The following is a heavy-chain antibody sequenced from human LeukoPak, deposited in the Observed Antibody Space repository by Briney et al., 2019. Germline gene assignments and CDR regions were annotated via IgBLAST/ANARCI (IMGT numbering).Heavy chain of an antibody. CDR2: ISYDGSNK. D-gene: IGHD4-17*01. Sequence: GGSLRLSCAASGFTFSSYGMHWARQAPGKGLEWVAVISYDGSNKYSADSVKGRFTISRDNSKNTLYLQMNSLRAEDTAVYYCANYGDYYYFYYWGQGTLVTVSS. CDR3: ANYGDYYYFYY. V-gene: IGHV3-30*18. J-gene: IGHJ4*02. CDR1: GFTFSSYG.